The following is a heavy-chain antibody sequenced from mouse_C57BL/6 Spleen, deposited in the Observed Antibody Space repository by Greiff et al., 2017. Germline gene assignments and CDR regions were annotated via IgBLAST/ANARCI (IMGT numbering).Heavy chain of an antibody. V-gene: IGHV1-39*01. CDR2: INPNYGTT. J-gene: IGHJ1*03. Sequence: EVQRVESGPELVKPGASVKISCKASGYSFTDYNMNWVKQSNGKSLEWIGVINPNYGTTSYNQKFKGKATLTVDQSSSTAYMQLNSLTSEDSAVYYCARSVFYYGSTHWYFDVWGTGTTVTVSS. CDR1: GYSFTDYN. D-gene: IGHD1-1*01. CDR3: ARSVFYYGSTHWYFDV.